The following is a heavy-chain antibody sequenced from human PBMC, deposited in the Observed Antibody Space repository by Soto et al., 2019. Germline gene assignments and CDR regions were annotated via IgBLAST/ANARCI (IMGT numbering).Heavy chain of an antibody. CDR2: INSDGSSS. Sequence: PGGSLRLSCAASGFTFINYWMHWVRQTPGEGLMWVSRINSDGSSSVYADSVKGRFTISRDNAKNTVFLQVNSLRAEDTAVYYCAKDQVRVVVAAAFDYWGQGT. J-gene: IGHJ4*02. CDR3: AKDQVRVVVAAAFDY. V-gene: IGHV3-74*01. D-gene: IGHD2-15*01. CDR1: GFTFINYW.